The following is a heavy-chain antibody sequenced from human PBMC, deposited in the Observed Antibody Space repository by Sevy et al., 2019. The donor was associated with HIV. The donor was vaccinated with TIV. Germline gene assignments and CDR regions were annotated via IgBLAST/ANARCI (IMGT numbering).Heavy chain of an antibody. CDR2: LSFGCGEI. CDR1: GFSFSSYG. V-gene: IGHV3-30*12. Sequence: GGSLRLSCAASGFSFSSYGMHWVRQTLGKGLEWVSTLSFGCGEINYADSVKGRFTISRDNSKSSVYLQMNNLRPEDTAVYYCAREGCTKPHDYWGQGTLVTVSS. D-gene: IGHD2-8*01. CDR3: AREGCTKPHDY. J-gene: IGHJ4*02.